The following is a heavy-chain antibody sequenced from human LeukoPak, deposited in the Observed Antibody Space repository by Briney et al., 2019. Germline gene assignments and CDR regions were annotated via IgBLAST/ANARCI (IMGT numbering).Heavy chain of an antibody. J-gene: IGHJ5*02. Sequence: SETLSLTCTVSGGSISSYYWSWIRQPAGKGLEWIGRIYTSGSTNYNPSLKSRVTMSVDTSKNQFSLKLSSVTAADTAVYYCARGSLDGSGSYYGGRNKKFDPWGQGTLVTVSS. CDR1: GGSISSYY. CDR3: ARGSLDGSGSYYGGRNKKFDP. V-gene: IGHV4-4*07. D-gene: IGHD3-10*01. CDR2: IYTSGST.